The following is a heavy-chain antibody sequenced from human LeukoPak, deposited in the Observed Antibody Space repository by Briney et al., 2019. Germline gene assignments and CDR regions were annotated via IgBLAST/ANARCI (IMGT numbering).Heavy chain of an antibody. V-gene: IGHV1-69*05. D-gene: IGHD2-2*01. J-gene: IGHJ3*02. CDR1: GGTFSSYA. CDR2: IIPIFGTA. CDR3: ARDCSSTSCHDAFDI. Sequence: SVKVSCKASGGTFSSYAISWVRQAPGQGLEWMGGIIPIFGTANYAQKFQGRVTITTDESTSTAYMELSSLRSEDTAVYYCARDCSSTSCHDAFDIWGQGTMVTVSS.